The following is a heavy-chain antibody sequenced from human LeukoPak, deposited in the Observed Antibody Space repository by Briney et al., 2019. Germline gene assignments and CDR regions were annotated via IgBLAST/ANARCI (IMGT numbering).Heavy chain of an antibody. J-gene: IGHJ5*02. V-gene: IGHV3-21*01. Sequence: GGSLRLSCAASGFTFSSYSMNWVRQAPGKGLEWVSSISSSSSYIYYADSVKGRFTISRDNAKNSLYLQMNSLRAEDTAVYYCARVSLQEYYDFWSGYYTGVESGGNWFDPWGQGTLVTVSS. CDR2: ISSSSSYI. CDR1: GFTFSSYS. CDR3: ARVSLQEYYDFWSGYYTGVESGGNWFDP. D-gene: IGHD3-3*01.